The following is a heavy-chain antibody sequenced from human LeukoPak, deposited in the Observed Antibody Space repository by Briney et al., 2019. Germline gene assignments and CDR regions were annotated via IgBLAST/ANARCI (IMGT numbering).Heavy chain of an antibody. CDR2: IIPMFGTA. D-gene: IGHD5-12*01. CDR3: AREGGYDYLSYWFDP. V-gene: IGHV1-69*13. Sequence: ASVKVSCKASGYTFTSYYMHWVRQAPGQGLEWMGGIIPMFGTANYAQKFQGRVTITADESTSTVYMEMSSLRSEDTAVYYCAREGGYDYLSYWFDPRGQGTLVTVSS. CDR1: GYTFTSYY. J-gene: IGHJ5*02.